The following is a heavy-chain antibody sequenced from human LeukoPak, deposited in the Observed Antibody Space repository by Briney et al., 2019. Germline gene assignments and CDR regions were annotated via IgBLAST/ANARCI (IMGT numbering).Heavy chain of an antibody. J-gene: IGHJ4*02. CDR1: GFTFSSYA. D-gene: IGHD6-13*01. V-gene: IGHV3-23*01. CDR3: AKAPAALLLYYFDY. CDR2: ISGSGGST. Sequence: PGGSLRLSCAASGFTFSSYAMSWVRQAPGKGLEWVSAISGSGGSTYYAGSVKGRFTISRDNSKNTLYLQMNSLRAEDTAVYYCAKAPAALLLYYFDYWGQGTLVTVSS.